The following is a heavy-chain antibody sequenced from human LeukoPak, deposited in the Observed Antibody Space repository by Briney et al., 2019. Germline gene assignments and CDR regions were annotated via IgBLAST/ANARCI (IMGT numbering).Heavy chain of an antibody. J-gene: IGHJ4*02. CDR2: IYQSGSP. V-gene: IGHV4-4*02. Sequence: SETLSLTCAVSGGSIGSRNWWSWVRQPPGKGLQWIGEIYQSGSPTYNPSLKSRVTISVDTSKNHFSLKLSSVTAADTAVYYCAGDSSSWYNYFDYWGQGSLVTVSS. CDR1: GGSIGSRNW. CDR3: AGDSSSWYNYFDY. D-gene: IGHD6-13*01.